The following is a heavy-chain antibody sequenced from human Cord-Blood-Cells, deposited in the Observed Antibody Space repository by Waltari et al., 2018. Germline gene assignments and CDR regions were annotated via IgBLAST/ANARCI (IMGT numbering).Heavy chain of an antibody. D-gene: IGHD4-17*01. CDR1: GYPLPGYY. CDR3: ARGWDYGDYGYFDY. Sequence: QVQLVQSGAEVKKPGASVKVSCKASGYPLPGYYMHWVRHAPGQGLEGMGWINPNSGGTNYAQKFQGWVTMTRDTSISTAYMELSRLRSDDTAVYYCARGWDYGDYGYFDYWGQGTLVTVSS. V-gene: IGHV1-2*04. CDR2: INPNSGGT. J-gene: IGHJ4*02.